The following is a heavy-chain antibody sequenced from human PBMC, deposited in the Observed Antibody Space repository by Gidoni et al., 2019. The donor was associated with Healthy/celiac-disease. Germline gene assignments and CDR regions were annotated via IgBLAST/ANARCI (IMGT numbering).Heavy chain of an antibody. D-gene: IGHD2-2*01. Sequence: EVQLVESGGGLVQPGGSLRRSCAASGFTFSSYSMNWVRQAPGKGLEWVSYISSSSSTIYYADSVKGRFTISRDNAKNSLYLQMNSLRDEDTAVYYCARDPVPAALFYYWYFDLWGRGTLVTVSS. CDR3: ARDPVPAALFYYWYFDL. CDR1: GFTFSSYS. CDR2: ISSSSSTI. V-gene: IGHV3-48*02. J-gene: IGHJ2*01.